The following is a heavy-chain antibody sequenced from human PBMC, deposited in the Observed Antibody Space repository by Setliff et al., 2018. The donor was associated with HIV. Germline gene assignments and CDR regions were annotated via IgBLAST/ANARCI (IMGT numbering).Heavy chain of an antibody. D-gene: IGHD1-1*01. J-gene: IGHJ6*02. Sequence: PGESLKISCKGSAYSFTNFWIAWVRQMPGKGLEWMGIIYSGDSDTTYSPSFQGQVTISVDKSISTAYLQWSSLKASDSAMYYCARQTVHTTHSLDFGSPNRDYYYGMDVWGQGTTVTVSS. CDR1: AYSFTNFW. CDR2: IYSGDSDT. CDR3: ARQTVHTTHSLDFGSPNRDYYYGMDV. V-gene: IGHV5-51*01.